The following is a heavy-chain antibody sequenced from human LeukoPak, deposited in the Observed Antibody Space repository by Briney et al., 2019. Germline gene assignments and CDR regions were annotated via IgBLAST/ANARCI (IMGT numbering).Heavy chain of an antibody. CDR2: MYHSGSF. CDR1: GYSISSGYY. Sequence: PSATLSLTCTVSGYSISSGYYCGWIRQPPGKVLEWIGNMYHSGSFHYNPSLKSRATISVDTTKNQFSLKLSSVTAADTAVYYCAREDAYYMDVWGKGATVAVSS. CDR3: AREDAYYMDV. V-gene: IGHV4-38-2*02. J-gene: IGHJ6*03.